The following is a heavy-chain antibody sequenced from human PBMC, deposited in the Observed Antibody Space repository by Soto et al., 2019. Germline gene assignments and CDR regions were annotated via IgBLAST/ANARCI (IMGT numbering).Heavy chain of an antibody. CDR1: GYTFTSYG. CDR2: ISAYNGNT. CDR3: AREQVVVAEYYYYYYGMDV. V-gene: IGHV1-18*01. Sequence: GASVKVSCKASGYTFTSYGISWVRQAPGQGLEWMGWISAYNGNTNYAQKLQGRVTMTTDTSTSTAYMELRSLRSGDTAVYYCAREQVVVAEYYYYYYGMDVWGQGTTVTVSS. J-gene: IGHJ6*02. D-gene: IGHD2-15*01.